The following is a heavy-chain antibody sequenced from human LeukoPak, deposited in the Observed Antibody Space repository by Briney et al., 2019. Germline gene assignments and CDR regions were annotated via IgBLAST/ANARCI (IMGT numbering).Heavy chain of an antibody. D-gene: IGHD2-2*01. CDR3: ARDCSSTSCYYYYYYGMDV. V-gene: IGHV1-18*01. CDR2: IGVYNGNT. CDR1: GYSFSNYG. Sequence: GASVKVSCKTSGYSFSNYGITWVRQAPGQGLEWMGWIGVYNGNTKYAQNLQDRVSMTTDTSTSTAYMELRSLRSDDTAVYYCARDCSSTSCYYYYYYGMDVWGQGTTVTVSS. J-gene: IGHJ6*02.